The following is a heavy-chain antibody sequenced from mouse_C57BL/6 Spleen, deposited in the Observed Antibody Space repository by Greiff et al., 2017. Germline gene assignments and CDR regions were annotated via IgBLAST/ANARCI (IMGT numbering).Heavy chain of an antibody. D-gene: IGHD1-1*01. CDR3: ARGIYYGSSYDFDY. V-gene: IGHV1-61*01. CDR2: IYPSDSET. Sequence: QVQLQQPGAELVRPGSSVKLSCTASGYTFTSYWMDWVKQRPGQGLEWIGNIYPSDSETNYTHKFKDKATLTVDKSSSTAYMQLSSLTSEDSAVYYSARGIYYGSSYDFDYWGQGTTLTVSS. CDR1: GYTFTSYW. J-gene: IGHJ2*01.